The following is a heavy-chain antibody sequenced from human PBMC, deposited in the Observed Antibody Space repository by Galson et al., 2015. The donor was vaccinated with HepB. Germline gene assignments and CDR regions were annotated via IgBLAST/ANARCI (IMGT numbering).Heavy chain of an antibody. D-gene: IGHD3-22*01. V-gene: IGHV4-31*03. J-gene: IGHJ4*02. CDR3: ARGSSGYPLDY. Sequence: TLSLTCTVSGGSISSGGYYWSWIRQHPGKGLEWIGYIYYSGSTYYNPSLKSRVTISVDTSKNQFSLKLSSVTAADTAVYYCARGSSGYPLDYWGQGTLVTVSS. CDR1: GGSISSGGYY. CDR2: IYYSGST.